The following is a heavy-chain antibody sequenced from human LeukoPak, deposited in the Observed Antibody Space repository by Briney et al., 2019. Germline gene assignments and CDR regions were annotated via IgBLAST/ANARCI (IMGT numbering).Heavy chain of an antibody. V-gene: IGHV3-23*01. CDR3: AKVRDAEHYDFWSGYYTGLGCGPLDV. Sequence: GGSLRLSCAASGFTFSSYAMSWVRQAPGKGLEWVSAISGSGGSTYYADSVKGRFTISRDNSKNTLYLQMNSLRAEDTAVYYCAKVRDAEHYDFWSGYYTGLGCGPLDVWGKGTTVTVSS. CDR1: GFTFSSYA. D-gene: IGHD3-3*01. J-gene: IGHJ6*04. CDR2: ISGSGGST.